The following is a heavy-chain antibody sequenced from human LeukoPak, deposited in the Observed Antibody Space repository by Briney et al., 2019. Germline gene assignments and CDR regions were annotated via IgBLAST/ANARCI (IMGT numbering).Heavy chain of an antibody. V-gene: IGHV6-1*01. CDR2: TYYRSEWYN. Sequence: SQTLSLTCAISGDSVSSNSAAWNWIRQSPSRGLEWLGRTYYRSEWYNDYAVSVKSRITINPDTSKNQFSLQLNSVTPEDTAVYYCAREDGTGYSGYDGFDYWGQGTLVTVSS. D-gene: IGHD5-12*01. CDR3: AREDGTGYSGYDGFDY. CDR1: GDSVSSNSAA. J-gene: IGHJ4*02.